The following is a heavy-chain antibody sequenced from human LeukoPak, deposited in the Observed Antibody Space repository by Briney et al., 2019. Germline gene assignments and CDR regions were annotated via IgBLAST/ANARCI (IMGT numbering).Heavy chain of an antibody. CDR2: IYYSGST. Sequence: SENLSLTCTVSGGSISSYYWSWIRQPPGKGLEWIGYIYYSGSTNYNPSLKSRVTISVDKSKNQFSRKLSSVTAADTAVYYCARADGAFDIWGQGTMVTVSS. CDR3: ARADGAFDI. J-gene: IGHJ3*02. CDR1: GGSISSYY. V-gene: IGHV4-59*08.